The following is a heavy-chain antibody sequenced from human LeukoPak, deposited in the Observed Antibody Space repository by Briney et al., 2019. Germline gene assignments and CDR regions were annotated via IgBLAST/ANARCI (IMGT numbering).Heavy chain of an antibody. CDR2: VHYSGST. CDR3: AGHQHHPPFDY. Sequence: PSETLSLTCTVSGGSISSTTYYWAWVRQPPGKGLEWIGSVHYSGSTYYNPSLESRVTISEDTSKNQFSLKLSSVTAADTAVYYCAGHQHHPPFDYWGQGTLVTVSS. CDR1: GGSISSTTYY. J-gene: IGHJ4*02. V-gene: IGHV4-39*01.